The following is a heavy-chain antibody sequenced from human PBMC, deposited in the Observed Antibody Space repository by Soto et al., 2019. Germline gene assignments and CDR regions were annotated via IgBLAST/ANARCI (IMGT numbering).Heavy chain of an antibody. CDR1: GFTFSVSG. J-gene: IGHJ4*02. CDR2: IRSKANNYAT. Sequence: EVQLVESGGGLLQPGGSVRLSCAASGFTFSVSGMHWVRQASGKGLEWLGRIRSKANNYATSYSESVKGRFNISRDDSQDTMFLQMNSLRTEDTAMYYCAIEGVGFGYWGQGTLVTVSS. D-gene: IGHD3-10*01. V-gene: IGHV3-73*01. CDR3: AIEGVGFGY.